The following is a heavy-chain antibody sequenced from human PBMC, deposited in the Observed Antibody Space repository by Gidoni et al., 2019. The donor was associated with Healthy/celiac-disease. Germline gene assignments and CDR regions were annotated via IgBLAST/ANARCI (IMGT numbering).Heavy chain of an antibody. J-gene: IGHJ4*02. CDR1: GFTLGDYA. CDR3: TRAGCSGGSCYYFFYFDY. D-gene: IGHD2-15*01. CDR2: IRSKAYGGTT. Sequence: EVQLVESGGGLVQPGRSLRLSCTASGFTLGDYAMSWFRQAPGKGLEWVGFIRSKAYGGTTEYAASVKGRFTISRDDSKSIAYLQMNSLKTEDTAVYYCTRAGCSGGSCYYFFYFDYWGQGTLVTVSS. V-gene: IGHV3-49*03.